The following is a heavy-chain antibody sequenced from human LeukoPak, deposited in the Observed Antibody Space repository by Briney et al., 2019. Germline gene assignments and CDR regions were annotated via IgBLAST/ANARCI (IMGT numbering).Heavy chain of an antibody. D-gene: IGHD2-21*01. CDR2: ISSSSSYI. CDR3: AKDGDDCIEH. V-gene: IGHV3-21*01. Sequence: GGSLRLSCAASGFTFSNYNMNWVRQAPGKGLEWVSSISSSSSYIYYADSVKGRFTVSRDNSKNTIYLQVNGLRAEDTAIYYCAKDGDDCIEHWGQGALVTVSS. CDR1: GFTFSNYN. J-gene: IGHJ1*01.